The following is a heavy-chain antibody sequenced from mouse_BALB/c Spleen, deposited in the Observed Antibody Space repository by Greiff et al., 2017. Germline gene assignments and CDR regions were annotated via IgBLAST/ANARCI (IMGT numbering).Heavy chain of an antibody. Sequence: DVKLVESGGGLVKPGGSLKLSCAASGFTFSSYAMSWVRQTPEKRLEWVATISDGGSYTYYPDSVKGRFTISRDNAKNNLYLQMSSLKSEDTAMYYCARGYRHYFDYWGQGTTLTVSS. V-gene: IGHV5-6*03. J-gene: IGHJ2*01. CDR3: ARGYRHYFDY. D-gene: IGHD2-14*01. CDR2: ISDGGSYT. CDR1: GFTFSSYA.